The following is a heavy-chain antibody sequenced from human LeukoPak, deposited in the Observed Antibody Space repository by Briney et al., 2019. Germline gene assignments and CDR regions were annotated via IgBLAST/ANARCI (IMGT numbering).Heavy chain of an antibody. CDR1: GGSFSGYY. V-gene: IGHV4-34*01. CDR2: INHSGST. CDR3: ARGIVPDALSHFDY. D-gene: IGHD2-2*01. J-gene: IGHJ4*02. Sequence: KPSETLSLTCAVYGGSFSGYYWSWIRQPPEKGLEWIGEINHSGSTNYNPSLKSRVTISVDTSKNQFSLKLSSVTAADTAVYYCARGIVPDALSHFDYWGQGTLVTVSS.